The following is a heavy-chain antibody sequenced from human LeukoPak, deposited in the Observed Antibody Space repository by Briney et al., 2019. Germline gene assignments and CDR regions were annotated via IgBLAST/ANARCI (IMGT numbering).Heavy chain of an antibody. V-gene: IGHV4-59*12. CDR1: GDSISSYY. CDR3: ARGSYYSSGFAHAFDI. J-gene: IGHJ3*02. CDR2: IYYSGST. D-gene: IGHD1-26*01. Sequence: SETLSLTCTVSGDSISSYYWSWIRQPPGKGLEWIGYIYYSGSTNYNPSLKSRVTTSVDTSKNQFSLKLSSVTAADTAVYYCARGSYYSSGFAHAFDIWGQGTMVTVSS.